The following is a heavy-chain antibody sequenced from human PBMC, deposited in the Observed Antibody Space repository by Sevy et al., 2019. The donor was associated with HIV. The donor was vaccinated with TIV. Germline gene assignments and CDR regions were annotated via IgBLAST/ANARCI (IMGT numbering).Heavy chain of an antibody. V-gene: IGHV4-39*01. CDR2: IYDSGST. CDR1: GGSISSSSYY. CDR3: ASLDYGDYDAFDI. D-gene: IGHD4-17*01. J-gene: IGHJ3*02. Sequence: SETLSLTCTVSGGSISSSSYYGGWIRQSPGKGLEWIGSIYDSGSTYYNPSLKSRVTISVDTSKNQFSLKLSSVTAADTAVYYCASLDYGDYDAFDIWGQGTMVTVSS.